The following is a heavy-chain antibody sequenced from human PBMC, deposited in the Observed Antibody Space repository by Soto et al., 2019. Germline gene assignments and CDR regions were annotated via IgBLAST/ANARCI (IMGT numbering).Heavy chain of an antibody. CDR3: AKYTYYYDCSGYSGTDAFYT. V-gene: IGHV1-69*13. CDR2: IIPIFGTA. D-gene: IGHD3-22*01. Sequence: GASVKVSCKASGGTFSSYAISWVRQAPGQGLEWMGGIIPIFGTANYAQKFQGRVTITADESTSTAYMELSSLRSEDTAVYYCAKYTYYYDCSGYSGTDAFYTWGQGKMVPVSS. J-gene: IGHJ3*02. CDR1: GGTFSSYA.